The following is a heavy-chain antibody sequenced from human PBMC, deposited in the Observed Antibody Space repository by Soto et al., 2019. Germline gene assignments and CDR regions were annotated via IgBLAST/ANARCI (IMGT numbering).Heavy chain of an antibody. CDR1: GYTFTSYA. J-gene: IGHJ4*02. Sequence: QVQLVQSEAEVKKPGASVKVSCKASGYTFTSYAMHWVREAPGQRLEWMGWINAGNGNTKYSQKFQGRVTITRDTSASTAYMELSSLRSEDTAVYYCARDMGFGLSDYWGQGTLVTVSS. D-gene: IGHD3-10*01. V-gene: IGHV1-3*01. CDR3: ARDMGFGLSDY. CDR2: INAGNGNT.